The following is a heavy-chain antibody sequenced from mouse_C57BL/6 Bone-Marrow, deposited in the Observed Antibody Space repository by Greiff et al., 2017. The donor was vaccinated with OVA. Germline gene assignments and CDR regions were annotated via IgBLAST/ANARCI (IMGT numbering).Heavy chain of an antibody. CDR1: GFSLSTFGMG. Sequence: QVTLKESGPGILQPSQTLSLTCSFSGFSLSTFGMGVGWICPPSGKGLEWLAHFWWDDDKYYNPALKSRLTISKDTSKNQVYIKIANVDTADTATYYCARMDGNYVCGYAMDYWGQGTSVTVSS. V-gene: IGHV8-8*01. J-gene: IGHJ4*01. CDR2: FWWDDDK. CDR3: ARMDGNYVCGYAMDY. D-gene: IGHD2-1*01.